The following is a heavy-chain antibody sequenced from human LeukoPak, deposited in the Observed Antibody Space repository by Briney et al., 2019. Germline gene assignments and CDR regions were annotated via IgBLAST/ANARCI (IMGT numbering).Heavy chain of an antibody. D-gene: IGHD4-23*01. Sequence: SETLSLTCTVSGYSISSGYYWGWIRQPPGKGLEWIGSIYHSGSTYYNPSLKSGVTISVDTSKNQFSLKLSSVTAADTAVYYCARDKGARVYGGNYFDYWGQGTLVIVSS. CDR2: IYHSGST. V-gene: IGHV4-38-2*02. CDR1: GYSISSGYY. CDR3: ARDKGARVYGGNYFDY. J-gene: IGHJ4*02.